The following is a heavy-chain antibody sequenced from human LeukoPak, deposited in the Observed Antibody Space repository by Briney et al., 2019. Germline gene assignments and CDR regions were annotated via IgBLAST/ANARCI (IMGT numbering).Heavy chain of an antibody. CDR1: GGTFSSHV. J-gene: IGHJ4*02. Sequence: VASVKVSRKTSGGTFSSHVISWVRQAPGQGLEWMGGIIPIFGTANYAQKFQGRVTITADKFTNKVYMELSSLRSDDTAIYFCARVNGYCSSISCFLDYWGQGTLVTVSS. CDR2: IIPIFGTA. D-gene: IGHD2-2*01. CDR3: ARVNGYCSSISCFLDY. V-gene: IGHV1-69*06.